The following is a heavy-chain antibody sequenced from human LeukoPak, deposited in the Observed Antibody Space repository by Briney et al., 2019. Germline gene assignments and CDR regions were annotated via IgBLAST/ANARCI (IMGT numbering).Heavy chain of an antibody. J-gene: IGHJ4*02. CDR2: IKSKTDGGTT. CDR1: GFTFSNAW. D-gene: IGHD6-19*01. V-gene: IGHV3-15*01. Sequence: GGSLRLSCAASGFTFSNAWMSWVRQAPGKGLEWVGRIKSKTDGGTTDYAAPVKGRFTISRDDSKNTLYLQMNSLKTGDTAVYYCTTDRYSSGWYYFDYWGQGTLVTVSS. CDR3: TTDRYSSGWYYFDY.